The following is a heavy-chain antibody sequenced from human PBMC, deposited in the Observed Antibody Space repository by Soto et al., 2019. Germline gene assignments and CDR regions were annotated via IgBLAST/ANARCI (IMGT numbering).Heavy chain of an antibody. D-gene: IGHD3-16*01. Sequence: QVQLVQSGAEVKKPGSSVTVSCKASGGTFSSYAISWVRQAPGQGLEWMGGIIPIFGTANYAQKFQGRVTITADKSTSTASMELSSLRSEATALYYCANTHPNSLGGLYWGQGTLFTVSS. CDR3: ANTHPNSLGGLY. CDR1: GGTFSSYA. CDR2: IIPIFGTA. J-gene: IGHJ4*02. V-gene: IGHV1-69*06.